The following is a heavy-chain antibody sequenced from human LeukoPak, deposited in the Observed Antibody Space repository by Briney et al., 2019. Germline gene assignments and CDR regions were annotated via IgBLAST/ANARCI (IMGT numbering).Heavy chain of an antibody. D-gene: IGHD3-10*01. CDR1: GFTFSKYG. CDR3: ASLYGSGPNWFDP. CDR2: ISSTSSTI. V-gene: IGHV3-48*01. J-gene: IGHJ5*02. Sequence: GGTLRLSCAASGFTFSKYGMSWVRQAPGKGLEWVSYISSTSSTIYYADSVKGRFTISRDNAKNSLYLQMNSLRAEDTAVYYCASLYGSGPNWFDPWGQGTLVTVSS.